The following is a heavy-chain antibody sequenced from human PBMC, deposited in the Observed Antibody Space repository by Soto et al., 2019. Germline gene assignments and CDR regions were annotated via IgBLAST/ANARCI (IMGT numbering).Heavy chain of an antibody. V-gene: IGHV3-48*03. D-gene: IGHD1-26*01. CDR2: ISSSGSTI. CDR1: GFTFSSYE. CDR3: AREGAHSGSYPRDY. Sequence: EVQLVESGGGLVQPGGSLRLSCAASGFTFSSYEMNWVRQAPGKGLEWVSYISSSGSTIYYADSVKGRCTISRDNAKNSLYLQMNSLRAADTAVYYCAREGAHSGSYPRDYWGQGTLVTVSS. J-gene: IGHJ4*02.